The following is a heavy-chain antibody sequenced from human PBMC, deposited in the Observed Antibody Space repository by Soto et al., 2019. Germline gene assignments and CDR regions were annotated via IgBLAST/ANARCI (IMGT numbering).Heavy chain of an antibody. J-gene: IGHJ4*02. D-gene: IGHD2-15*01. Sequence: QVQLVQSGAEVKKPGSSVKVSCKASGGTFSSYAISWVRQAPGQWLEWMGWIIPIFGTANYAQKFQGRVTITADESTSTAYMEMSSLRSEDTAVYYCARGRRTVVTPPDFDYWGQGTLVTVSS. CDR3: ARGRRTVVTPPDFDY. CDR1: GGTFSSYA. V-gene: IGHV1-69*01. CDR2: IIPIFGTA.